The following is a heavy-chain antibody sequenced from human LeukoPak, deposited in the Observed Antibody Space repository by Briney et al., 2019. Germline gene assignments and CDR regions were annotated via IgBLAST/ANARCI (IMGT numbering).Heavy chain of an antibody. Sequence: GGSLRLSCTASGFTFGDYAMSWVRQAPGKGLEWVGFIRTKAYGGTTEYAASVKGRFTISRDDSKSIAYLQMNSLKTEDTAMYYCTRDAAAADPWGQGTLVTVSP. CDR2: IRTKAYGGTT. CDR1: GFTFGDYA. D-gene: IGHD6-13*01. CDR3: TRDAAAADP. J-gene: IGHJ5*02. V-gene: IGHV3-49*04.